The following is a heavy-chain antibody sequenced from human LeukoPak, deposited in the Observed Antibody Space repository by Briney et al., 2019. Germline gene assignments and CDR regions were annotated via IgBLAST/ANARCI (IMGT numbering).Heavy chain of an antibody. CDR3: ARSYGSPDWFDP. Sequence: SETLSLTCTVSGGSISSYYWSWIRQPPGKGLEWIGYIYYSGSTNYNPSLKSRVTISVDTSKNQFSLKLSSVTAADTAVYYCARSYGSPDWFDPWGQGTLVTVSS. D-gene: IGHD3-16*01. V-gene: IGHV4-59*08. CDR2: IYYSGST. CDR1: GGSISSYY. J-gene: IGHJ5*02.